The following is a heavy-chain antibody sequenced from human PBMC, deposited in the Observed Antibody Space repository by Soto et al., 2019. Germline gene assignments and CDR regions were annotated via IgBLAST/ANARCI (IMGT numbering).Heavy chain of an antibody. CDR2: IYPGDSDT. V-gene: IGHV5-51*01. CDR1: GYSFTSYL. Sequence: GESLNISCKGSGYSFTSYLICWVRQMPGKGLEWMGIIYPGDSDTRYSPSFQGQVAISADKSISTAYLQWSSLKASDTAMYHCARSRNDAFDIWGQGTMVTVSS. J-gene: IGHJ3*02. CDR3: ARSRNDAFDI.